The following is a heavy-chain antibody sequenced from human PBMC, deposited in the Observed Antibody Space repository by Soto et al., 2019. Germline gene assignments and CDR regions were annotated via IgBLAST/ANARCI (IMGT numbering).Heavy chain of an antibody. D-gene: IGHD2-21*01. CDR1: GFTFSSHA. CDR3: VRKGTYLNWFDP. CDR2: ITGNGGES. V-gene: IGHV3-23*01. J-gene: IGHJ5*02. Sequence: EVQLLESGGTLVEPGGSLRLSCLGSGFTFSSHAMSWVRQVPGRGLEWVAAITGNGGESYYADSVTGRFTISRDNSKNSLFLQMNSLRVDDTAMYYCVRKGTYLNWFDPWGQGTQVTVAS.